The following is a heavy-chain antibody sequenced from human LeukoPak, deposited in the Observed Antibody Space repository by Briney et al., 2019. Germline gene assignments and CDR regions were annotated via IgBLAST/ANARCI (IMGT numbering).Heavy chain of an antibody. V-gene: IGHV5-51*01. CDR2: FYPGDSDT. D-gene: IGHD4-17*01. J-gene: IGHJ4*02. CDR1: GYSFTSYW. Sequence: GESLKISCKGSGYSFTSYWIGWVRQMPGKGLEWMGIFYPGDSDTRYSPSFQGQVTISADKSISTAYLHWSSLKASDTAMYYCARTEGTVTLSYYFEYWGQGTLVTVSS. CDR3: ARTEGTVTLSYYFEY.